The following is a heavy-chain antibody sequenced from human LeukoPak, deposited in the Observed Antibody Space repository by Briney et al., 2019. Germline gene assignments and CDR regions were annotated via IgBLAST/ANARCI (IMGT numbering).Heavy chain of an antibody. J-gene: IGHJ4*02. CDR2: IYYSGST. D-gene: IGHD4-17*01. Sequence: SETLSLTCTVSGGSISSYYWSWIRQPPGKGLEWIGYIYYSGSTNYNPSLKSRVTISVDTSKNQFSLKLSSVTAADTAVYYCASYDYGDLYYFDYWGQGTLVTVSS. CDR1: GGSISSYY. V-gene: IGHV4-59*01. CDR3: ASYDYGDLYYFDY.